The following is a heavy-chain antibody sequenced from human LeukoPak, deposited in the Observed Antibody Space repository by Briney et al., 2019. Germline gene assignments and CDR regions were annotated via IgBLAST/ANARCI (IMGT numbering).Heavy chain of an antibody. CDR2: INHSGST. Sequence: PSETLSLTCTVSGGSISSGGYYWSWIRQPPGKGLEWIGEINHSGSTNYNPSLKSRVTISVDTSKNQFSLKLSSVTAADTAVYYCARGFDIWGQGTMVTVSS. V-gene: IGHV4-39*07. CDR1: GGSISSGGYY. J-gene: IGHJ3*02. CDR3: ARGFDI.